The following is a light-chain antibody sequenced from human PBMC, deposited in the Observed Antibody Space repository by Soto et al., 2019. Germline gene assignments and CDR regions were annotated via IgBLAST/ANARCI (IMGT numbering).Light chain of an antibody. CDR3: QQYSTYST. V-gene: IGKV3-15*01. CDR2: GAS. J-gene: IGKJ1*01. CDR1: QSISSS. Sequence: VITRCPASLSVSPGGSAPRSCGASQSISSSKLAWYQQKPGQAPRLLIYGASTRATGIPARFSGSGSGTYFTLTISALPPDDFATSYCQQYSTYSTIGQGTKVDI.